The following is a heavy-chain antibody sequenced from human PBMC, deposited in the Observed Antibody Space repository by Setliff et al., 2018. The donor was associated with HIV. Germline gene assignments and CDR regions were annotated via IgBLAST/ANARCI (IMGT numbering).Heavy chain of an antibody. CDR3: ATDLGSHALDP. CDR1: GGTFSSYA. D-gene: IGHD6-13*01. V-gene: IGHV1-2*02. Sequence: ASVKVSCKASGGTFSSYAISWVRQAPGQGLEWMGWINPDSGGTNYAQKFQGRVTMTRDTSLNTDYMEVRSLRSDDTAVYYCATDLGSHALDPWGQGTLVTVS. J-gene: IGHJ5*02. CDR2: INPDSGGT.